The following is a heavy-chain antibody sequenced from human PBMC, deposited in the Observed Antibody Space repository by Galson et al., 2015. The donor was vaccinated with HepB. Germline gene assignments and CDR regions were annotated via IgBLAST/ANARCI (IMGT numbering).Heavy chain of an antibody. Sequence: SVKVSCKASGGTFSSYAISWVRQAPGQGLEWMGGIIPIFGTANYAQKFQGRVTITADESTSTAYMELSSLRSEDTAVYYCARGSIAAAGTYYYYGMDVWGQGTTVTVSS. CDR1: GGTFSSYA. J-gene: IGHJ6*02. CDR3: ARGSIAAAGTYYYYGMDV. D-gene: IGHD6-13*01. CDR2: IIPIFGTA. V-gene: IGHV1-69*13.